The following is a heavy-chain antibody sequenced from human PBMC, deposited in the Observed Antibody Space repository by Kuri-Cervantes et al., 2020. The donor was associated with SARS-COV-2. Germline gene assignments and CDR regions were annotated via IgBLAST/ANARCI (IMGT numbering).Heavy chain of an antibody. D-gene: IGHD3-9*01. CDR1: GFLFSASA. CDR2: IKQDGSEK. CDR3: ARDPLDDILTDDAFDI. Sequence: GESLKISCEVSGFLFSASAIHWVRQASGKGLEWVANIKQDGSEKYYADSVKGRFTISRDNSKNTLYLQMNSLRAEDTAVYYCARDPLDDILTDDAFDIWGQGTMVTVSS. V-gene: IGHV3-30*14. J-gene: IGHJ3*02.